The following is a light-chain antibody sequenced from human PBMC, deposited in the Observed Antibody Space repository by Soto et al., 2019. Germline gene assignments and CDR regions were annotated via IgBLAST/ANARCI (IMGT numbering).Light chain of an antibody. V-gene: IGLV2-14*01. CDR1: SSDVGGYNY. J-gene: IGLJ1*01. Sequence: QPASVSGSPGQSITISCTGTSSDVGGYNYVSWYQQHPGKAPKLMIYEVSNRPSGVSNRFSGSKYGNTASLTISGLQAEDEADYYCSSYTSSSTLYVFGTGTKVTVL. CDR2: EVS. CDR3: SSYTSSSTLYV.